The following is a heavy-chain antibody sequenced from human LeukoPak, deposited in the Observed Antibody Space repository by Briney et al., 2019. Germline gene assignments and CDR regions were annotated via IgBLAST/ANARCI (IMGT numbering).Heavy chain of an antibody. CDR2: ISGSGGST. D-gene: IGHD5-18*01. V-gene: IGHV3-23*01. Sequence: PGGSLRLSCAASGFTFSSYAMSWVRQAPGKGLEWVSAISGSGGSTYYADSVKGRFTISRDKSKNTLYLQMNSLRAEDTAVYYCAKGQLQLWSFDYWGQGTLVTVSS. CDR3: AKGQLQLWSFDY. J-gene: IGHJ4*02. CDR1: GFTFSSYA.